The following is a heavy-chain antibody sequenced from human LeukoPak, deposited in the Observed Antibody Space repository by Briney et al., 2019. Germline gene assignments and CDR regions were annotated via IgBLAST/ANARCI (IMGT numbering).Heavy chain of an antibody. Sequence: SETLSLTCAVYGGSFSGYYWSWTRQPPGKGLEWIGEISHSGSTNCNPSLKSRVTISVDTSKNQFSLKLSSVTAADTAVYYCARGQGGSSWYHPRSPFDYWGQGTLVTVSS. CDR2: ISHSGST. J-gene: IGHJ4*02. CDR3: ARGQGGSSWYHPRSPFDY. D-gene: IGHD6-13*01. CDR1: GGSFSGYY. V-gene: IGHV4-34*01.